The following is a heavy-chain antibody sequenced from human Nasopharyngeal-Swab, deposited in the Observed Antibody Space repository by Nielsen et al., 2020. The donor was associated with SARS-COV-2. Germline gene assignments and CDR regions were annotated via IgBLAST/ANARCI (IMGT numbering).Heavy chain of an antibody. V-gene: IGHV3-33*01. CDR3: ARSEVPAATIVSEFDP. CDR1: GFTFSSYG. CDR2: IWYDGSNK. J-gene: IGHJ5*02. Sequence: GESLKISCAASGFTFSSYGMHWVRQAPGKGLEWVAVIWYDGSNKYYADSVKGRFTISRDNSKNTLYLQMNSLRAEDTAVYYCARSEVPAATIVSEFDPWGQGTLVTVSS. D-gene: IGHD2-2*01.